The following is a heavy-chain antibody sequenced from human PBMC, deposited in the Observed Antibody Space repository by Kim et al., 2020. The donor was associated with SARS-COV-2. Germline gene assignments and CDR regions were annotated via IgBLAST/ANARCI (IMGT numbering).Heavy chain of an antibody. Sequence: SETLSLTCAVYGGSFSGYYWSWIRQPPGKGLEWIGEINHSGSTNYNPSLKSRVTISVDTSKNQFSLKLISVTAGDTAVYYCAREIDYYYGMDVWGQGTTV. CDR1: GGSFSGYY. V-gene: IGHV4-34*01. CDR3: AREIDYYYGMDV. CDR2: INHSGST. J-gene: IGHJ6*02.